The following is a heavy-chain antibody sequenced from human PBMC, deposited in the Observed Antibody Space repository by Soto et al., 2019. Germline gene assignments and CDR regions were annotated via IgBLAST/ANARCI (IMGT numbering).Heavy chain of an antibody. J-gene: IGHJ4*02. CDR3: ARIRFHYSSGWYRNYQALDY. CDR2: IFSNDEK. V-gene: IGHV2-26*01. CDR1: GFSLSNARMG. Sequence: GSGPTLVNPTETLTLTCTVSGFSLSNARMGVSWIRQPPGKALEWLARIFSNDEKSYSTSLKSRLTISKDTSKSQVVLTMTNMDPVDTATYYCARIRFHYSSGWYRNYQALDYWGQGTLVTVSS. D-gene: IGHD6-19*01.